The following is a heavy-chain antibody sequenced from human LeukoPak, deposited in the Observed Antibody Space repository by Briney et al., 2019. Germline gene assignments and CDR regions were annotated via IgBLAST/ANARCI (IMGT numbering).Heavy chain of an antibody. Sequence: SETLSLTCTVSGGSISSSSYYWGWIRQPPGKGLEWIGSIYYSGSTYYNPSLKSRVTISVDTSKNQFSLKLSSVTAADTAVYYCARAPPSRGDAFDIWGQGTMVTVSS. CDR2: IYYSGST. CDR3: ARAPPSRGDAFDI. V-gene: IGHV4-39*07. CDR1: GGSISSSSYY. D-gene: IGHD6-13*01. J-gene: IGHJ3*02.